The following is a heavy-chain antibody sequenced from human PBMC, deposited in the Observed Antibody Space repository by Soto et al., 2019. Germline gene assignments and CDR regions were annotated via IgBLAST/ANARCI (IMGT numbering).Heavy chain of an antibody. Sequence: QVQLVESGGGVVQPGRSLRLSCAASGFTFSSYGMHWVRQAPGKGLEWVAVISYDGSNKYYADSVKGRFTISRDNSKNTLYLQMNRLRAEDTAVYYCAKGPAIVLVPAAMNYYHGMDVWGQGTTVTVSS. CDR3: AKGPAIVLVPAAMNYYHGMDV. V-gene: IGHV3-30*18. CDR1: GFTFSSYG. J-gene: IGHJ6*02. CDR2: ISYDGSNK. D-gene: IGHD2-2*01.